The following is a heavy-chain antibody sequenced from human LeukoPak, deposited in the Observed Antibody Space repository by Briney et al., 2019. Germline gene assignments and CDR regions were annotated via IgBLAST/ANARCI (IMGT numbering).Heavy chain of an antibody. CDR3: ALKVGATWGTGWYFDY. Sequence: SVKVSCKASGGTFSSYAISWVRQAPGQGLEWMGGIIPIFGTANYAQKFRGRVTITADESTSTAYMELSSLRSEDTAVYYCALKVGATWGTGWYFDYWGQGTLVTVSS. J-gene: IGHJ4*02. V-gene: IGHV1-69*13. D-gene: IGHD1-26*01. CDR2: IIPIFGTA. CDR1: GGTFSSYA.